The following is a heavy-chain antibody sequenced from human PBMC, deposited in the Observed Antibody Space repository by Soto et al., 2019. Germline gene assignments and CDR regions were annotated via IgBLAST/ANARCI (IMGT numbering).Heavy chain of an antibody. J-gene: IGHJ6*02. CDR3: AREGGSYYGMDV. CDR2: ISSSSSYI. D-gene: IGHD3-10*01. CDR1: GFTFSSYS. Sequence: GSLRLSCAASGFTFSSYSMNWVRQAPGKGLEWVSSISSSSSYIYYADSVKGRFTISRDNARNSLYLQMNSLRAEDTAVYYCAREGGSYYGMDVWGQGTTVTVSS. V-gene: IGHV3-21*01.